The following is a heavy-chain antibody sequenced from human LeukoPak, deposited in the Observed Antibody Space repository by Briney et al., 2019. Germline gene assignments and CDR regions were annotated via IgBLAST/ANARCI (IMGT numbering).Heavy chain of an antibody. D-gene: IGHD3-9*01. Sequence: SETLSLTCTVSGGSISSYYWSWIRQPAGKGLEWIGRIYSGGSTNYNPSLKSRVTMSVDSSNNQFSLKLSSVTAADTAVYYCARGDSSDSFYDILTGYYTPYFDYWGQGTLVTVSS. CDR3: ARGDSSDSFYDILTGYYTPYFDY. CDR2: IYSGGST. V-gene: IGHV4-4*07. CDR1: GGSISSYY. J-gene: IGHJ4*02.